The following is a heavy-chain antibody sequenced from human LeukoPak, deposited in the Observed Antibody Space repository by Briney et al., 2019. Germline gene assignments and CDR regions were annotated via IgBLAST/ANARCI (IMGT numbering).Heavy chain of an antibody. CDR3: ARVRGWYDGDRFDY. Sequence: PGGSLRLSCAASGFTFSSYSMNWVRQAPGKGLEWVSSISSSSSYIYYADSVKGRFTISRDNAKNSLYLQMNSLRAEDTAVYYCARVRGWYDGDRFDYWGQGTLVTVSS. CDR1: GFTFSSYS. CDR2: ISSSSSYI. D-gene: IGHD6-19*01. J-gene: IGHJ4*02. V-gene: IGHV3-21*01.